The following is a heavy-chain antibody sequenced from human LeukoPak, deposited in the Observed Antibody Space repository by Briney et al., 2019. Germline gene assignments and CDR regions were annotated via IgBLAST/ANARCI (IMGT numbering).Heavy chain of an antibody. CDR3: VLSSNSYYYFDY. V-gene: IGHV3-43*01. Sequence: GGSLRLSCKTSEFTFEDFTMHWVRQPPGKGLEWISLISGDGATTYYADSVKGRFTISRDNSKFSLYLQMNSLRPEDAALYYCVLSSNSYYYFDYWGLGTLVTVSS. D-gene: IGHD2/OR15-2a*01. J-gene: IGHJ4*02. CDR1: EFTFEDFT. CDR2: ISGDGATT.